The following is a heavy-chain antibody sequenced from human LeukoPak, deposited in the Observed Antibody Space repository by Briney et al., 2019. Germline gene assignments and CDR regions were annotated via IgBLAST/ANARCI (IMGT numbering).Heavy chain of an antibody. V-gene: IGHV4-59*01. CDR3: ARTIGHGSGSSYGMDV. J-gene: IGHJ6*02. CDR1: GGSISSYY. D-gene: IGHD3-10*01. Sequence: PSETLSLTCTVSGGSISSYYWSWIRQPPGKGLEWIGHIYYSGSTNYNPSLKSRVTISVDTSKNQFSLKLSSVTAADTAVYYCARTIGHGSGSSYGMDVWGQGTTVTVSS. CDR2: IYYSGST.